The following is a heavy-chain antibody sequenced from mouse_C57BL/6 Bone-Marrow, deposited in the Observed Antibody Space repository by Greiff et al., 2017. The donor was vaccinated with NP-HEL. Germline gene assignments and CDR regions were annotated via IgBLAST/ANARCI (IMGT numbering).Heavy chain of an antibody. CDR2: INPNNGGT. Sequence: EVQLQQSGPELVKPGASVKISCKASGYTFTDYYMNWVKQSHGKSLEWIGDINPNNGGTSYNQKFKGKATLTVDKSSSTAYMELRSLTSEDSEVYYCARDGNYKFAYWGQGTLVTVSA. J-gene: IGHJ3*01. D-gene: IGHD2-1*01. CDR1: GYTFTDYY. CDR3: ARDGNYKFAY. V-gene: IGHV1-26*01.